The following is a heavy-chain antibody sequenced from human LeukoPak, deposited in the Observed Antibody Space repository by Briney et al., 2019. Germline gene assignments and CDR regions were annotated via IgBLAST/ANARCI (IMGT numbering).Heavy chain of an antibody. D-gene: IGHD6-6*01. J-gene: IGHJ4*02. Sequence: SETLSLTCTVSGGSISSGGYYWSWIRQHPGKGLEWIGYIYYSGSTYYNPSLKSRVTVSVDTSKNQSSLKLSSVTAADTAVYYCARGRASGIAARRPPFDYWGQGTLVTVSS. V-gene: IGHV4-31*03. CDR3: ARGRASGIAARRPPFDY. CDR2: IYYSGST. CDR1: GGSISSGGYY.